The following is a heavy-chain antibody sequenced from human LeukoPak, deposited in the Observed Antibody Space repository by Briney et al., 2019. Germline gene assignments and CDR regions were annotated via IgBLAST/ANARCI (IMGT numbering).Heavy chain of an antibody. V-gene: IGHV5-51*01. J-gene: IGHJ4*02. CDR1: GYSFTSYW. Sequence: GASLQISCKGSGYSFTSYWIGWVRRVPGKGLEWMGIIYPGDSDTRYSPSFQGQVTISADKSISTAYLQWSSLKASYTAMYYCARPGLTGGYYFDYWGQGTLVTVSS. CDR3: ARPGLTGGYYFDY. D-gene: IGHD3-16*01. CDR2: IYPGDSDT.